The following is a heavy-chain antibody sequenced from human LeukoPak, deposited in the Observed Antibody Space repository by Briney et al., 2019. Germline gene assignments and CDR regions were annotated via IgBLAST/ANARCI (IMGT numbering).Heavy chain of an antibody. CDR2: ISGSGGST. D-gene: IGHD6-13*01. CDR3: AKVRVAAAGIFDY. Sequence: GGSLRLSCAASGLTFSSYAMSWVRQAPGRGLEWVSGISGSGGSTYYADSVKGRFTISRDNSKNTLYVQMNSLRAEDTAVYYCAKVRVAAAGIFDYWGQGTLVTVSS. J-gene: IGHJ4*02. CDR1: GLTFSSYA. V-gene: IGHV3-23*01.